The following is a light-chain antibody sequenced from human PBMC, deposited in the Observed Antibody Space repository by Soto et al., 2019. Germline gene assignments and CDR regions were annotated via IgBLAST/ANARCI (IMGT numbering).Light chain of an antibody. CDR2: LGS. V-gene: IGKV2-28*01. Sequence: DLVMTQSPLSLPVTPGEAASISCRSSQSLLYSNGDNYLDWYLQKPGQSPQLLIYLGSNRASGVPDRFSGSGSGTDFTLKISRVEAEDVGVYYCMQALQTPITFGQGTRLEIK. CDR3: MQALQTPIT. CDR1: QSLLYSNGDNY. J-gene: IGKJ5*01.